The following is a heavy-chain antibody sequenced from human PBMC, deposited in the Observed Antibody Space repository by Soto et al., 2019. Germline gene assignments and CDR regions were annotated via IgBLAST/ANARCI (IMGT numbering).Heavy chain of an antibody. CDR1: GGSISSSNW. D-gene: IGHD3-10*02. J-gene: IGHJ6*02. CDR3: ASLCFVRGDYYYYVIAV. Sequence: SETLSLTCAVSGGSISSSNWWSWVRQPPGKGLEWIGEIYHSGSTNYNPSLKSRVTISVDKSKNQFSLKLSSVTAADTAVYYCASLCFVRGDYYYYVIAVCGQGTTVTGSS. CDR2: IYHSGST. V-gene: IGHV4-4*02.